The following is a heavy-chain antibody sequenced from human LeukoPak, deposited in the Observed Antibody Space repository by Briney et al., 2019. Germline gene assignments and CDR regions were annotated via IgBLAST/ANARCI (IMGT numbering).Heavy chain of an antibody. V-gene: IGHV1-2*02. CDR3: ARDVAIVATANWLDP. Sequence: ASVKVSCKASGYTFTGYYMHWVRQAPGQGLEWMGWINPNSGGTNYAQKFQGRVTMTRDTSISTAYMELSRLRSDDTAVYYCARDVAIVATANWLDPWGQGTLVTVSS. J-gene: IGHJ5*02. D-gene: IGHD5-12*01. CDR1: GYTFTGYY. CDR2: INPNSGGT.